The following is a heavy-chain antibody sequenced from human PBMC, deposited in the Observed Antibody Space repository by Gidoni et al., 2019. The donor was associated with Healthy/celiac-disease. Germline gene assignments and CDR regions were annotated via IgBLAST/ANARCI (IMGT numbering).Heavy chain of an antibody. D-gene: IGHD3-10*01. CDR3: ARSIPYYYGSGSYPHNYYYYGMDV. CDR2: IIPIFGTA. J-gene: IGHJ6*02. CDR1: GGTFSSYA. V-gene: IGHV1-69*01. Sequence: QVQLVQSGAEVKKPGSSVKVSCKASGGTFSSYAISWVRQAPGQGLEWMGGIIPIFGTANYAQKFQGRVTITADESTSTAYMELSSLRSEDTAVYYCARSIPYYYGSGSYPHNYYYYGMDVWGQGTTVTVSS.